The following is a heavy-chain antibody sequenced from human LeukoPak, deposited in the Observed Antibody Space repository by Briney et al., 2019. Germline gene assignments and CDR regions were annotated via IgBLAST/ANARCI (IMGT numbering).Heavy chain of an antibody. V-gene: IGHV4-61*09. D-gene: IGHD6-13*01. J-gene: IGHJ1*01. CDR2: IYTSGST. Sequence: SQTLSLTCTVSGVSISSGSYYWSWIRQPAGKVLGWIGHIYTSGSTKYNPSLKSRVTISADTSKNQFSLKLSSVTAADTAVYYCARDFVIAATTEYFQYWGQGTRVTVSS. CDR1: GVSISSGSYY. CDR3: ARDFVIAATTEYFQY.